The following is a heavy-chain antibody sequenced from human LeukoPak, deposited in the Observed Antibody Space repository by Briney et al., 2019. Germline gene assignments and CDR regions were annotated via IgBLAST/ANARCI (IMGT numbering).Heavy chain of an antibody. D-gene: IGHD3-22*01. CDR1: AGSISPNY. V-gene: IGHV4-59*08. J-gene: IGHJ3*02. CDR3: ARLLDYDSSGDPDTFDI. CDR2: ISHSGST. Sequence: PSETLSLTCTVSAGSISPNYWSWIRQPPGKGLEWIGFISHSGSTRYNPSLHGPVTISIDTCKSLFSLKVSSLTAPDTAVYYCARLLDYDSSGDPDTFDIWGKGTMVTASS.